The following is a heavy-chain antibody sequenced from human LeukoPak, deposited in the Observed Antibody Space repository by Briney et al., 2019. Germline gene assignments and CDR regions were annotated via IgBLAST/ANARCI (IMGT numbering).Heavy chain of an antibody. Sequence: GRSLRLSCAASGFTFSSYAMHWVRQAPGKGLEWVAVISYDGSNKYYAGSVKGRFTISRDNSKNTLYLQMNSLRAEDTAVYYCASLHTDSSSWSGDYYGMDVWGQGTTVTVSS. CDR1: GFTFSSYA. CDR2: ISYDGSNK. CDR3: ASLHTDSSSWSGDYYGMDV. V-gene: IGHV3-30-3*01. J-gene: IGHJ6*02. D-gene: IGHD6-13*01.